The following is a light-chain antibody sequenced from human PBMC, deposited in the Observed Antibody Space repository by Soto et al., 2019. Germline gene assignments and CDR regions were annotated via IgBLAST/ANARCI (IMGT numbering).Light chain of an antibody. J-gene: IGKJ1*01. CDR3: QEYNTWPWT. V-gene: IGKV3-15*01. Sequence: ETMMKHSPATLSVSPCERATLSSGASQSVNNNLAWYQQKLGQAPRVLIYGASTRATGIPARFTGSGSGTEFILTITSLQSEDSAVYYCQEYNTWPWTFGQGTKVDIK. CDR1: QSVNNN. CDR2: GAS.